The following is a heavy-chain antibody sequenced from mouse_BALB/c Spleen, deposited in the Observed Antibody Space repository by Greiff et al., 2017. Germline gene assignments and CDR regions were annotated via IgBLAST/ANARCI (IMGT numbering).Heavy chain of an antibody. V-gene: IGHV1-20*02. D-gene: IGHD1-1*01. CDR2: INPYNGDT. CDR1: GYSFTGYF. J-gene: IGHJ3*01. Sequence: VQLQQSGPELVKPGASVKISCKASGYSFTGYFMNWVMQSHGKSLEWIGRINPYNGDTFYNQKFKGKAALTVDKSSSTAHMELRSLASEDSAVYYCARGRYYGSSPFAYWGQGTLVTVSA. CDR3: ARGRYYGSSPFAY.